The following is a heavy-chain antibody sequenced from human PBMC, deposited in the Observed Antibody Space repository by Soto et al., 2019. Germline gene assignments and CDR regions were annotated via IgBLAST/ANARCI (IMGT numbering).Heavy chain of an antibody. CDR3: AHSLYGAYYFFDY. V-gene: IGHV2-5*01. D-gene: IGHD4-17*01. Sequence: VRVGWIRQPPGKALEWVALIHWNDDRRYNPSLGGRLTITKDSSKNHVVLTVANVHPVDTATYYCAHSLYGAYYFFDYWGPGILVTVSS. J-gene: IGHJ4*02. CDR2: IHWNDDR. CDR1: VR.